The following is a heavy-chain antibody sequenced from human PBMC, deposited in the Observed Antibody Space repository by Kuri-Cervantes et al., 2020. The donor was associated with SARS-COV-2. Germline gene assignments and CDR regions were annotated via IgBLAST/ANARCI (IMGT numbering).Heavy chain of an antibody. Sequence: SVKVSCKASGCTFSSYAISWVRQAPGQGLEWMGRIIPIFGISNYAQKFQGRVTITADTSTSTAYMELSSLRSEDTAVYYCARVWYYYDSSGAPCYYYYGMDVWGQGTTVTVSS. CDR2: IIPIFGIS. CDR3: ARVWYYYDSSGAPCYYYYGMDV. J-gene: IGHJ6*02. V-gene: IGHV1-69*04. D-gene: IGHD3-22*01. CDR1: GCTFSSYA.